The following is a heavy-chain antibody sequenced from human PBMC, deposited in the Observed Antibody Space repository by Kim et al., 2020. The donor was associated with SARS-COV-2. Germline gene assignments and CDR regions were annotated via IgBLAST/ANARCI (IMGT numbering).Heavy chain of an antibody. CDR3: ARDQWFGENFPEYYYGMDV. CDR2: IYSSGST. D-gene: IGHD3-10*01. J-gene: IGHJ6*02. CDR1: GFTVSSNY. Sequence: GGSLRLSCAASGFTVSSNYMSWVRQAPGKGLEWVSVIYSSGSTYYADSVKGRFTISRDNSKNTLYLQMNSLRAEDTAVYYCARDQWFGENFPEYYYGMDVWGQGTTVTVSS. V-gene: IGHV3-53*01.